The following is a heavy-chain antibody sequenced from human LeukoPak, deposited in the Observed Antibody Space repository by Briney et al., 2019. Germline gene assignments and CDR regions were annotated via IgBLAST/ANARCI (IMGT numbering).Heavy chain of an antibody. D-gene: IGHD3-16*02. J-gene: IGHJ6*02. Sequence: GGSLRLSCAASGFTFSSYAMHWVRQAPGKGLEWVAAIWYDGSNEHYADSVKGRFTISRDNSKNTLYLQVKSLRADDTAVYYCARDGKMTFGGVIVSFGMDVWGQGTTVTVSS. CDR1: GFTFSSYA. CDR2: IWYDGSNE. CDR3: ARDGKMTFGGVIVSFGMDV. V-gene: IGHV3-33*08.